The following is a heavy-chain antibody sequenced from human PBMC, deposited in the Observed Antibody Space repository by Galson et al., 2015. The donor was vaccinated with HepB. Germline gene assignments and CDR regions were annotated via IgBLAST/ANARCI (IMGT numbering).Heavy chain of an antibody. CDR3: ARGLVVPAAIWHYYYGMDV. Sequence: QVQLQESGPGLVKPSETLSLTCTVYGGSFSGYYWSWIRQPPGKGLEWIGEINHSGSTNYNPSLKSRVTISVDTSKNQFSLKLSSVTAADTAVYYCARGLVVPAAIWHYYYGMDVWGQGTTVTVSS. CDR1: GGSFSGYY. D-gene: IGHD2-2*01. J-gene: IGHJ6*02. V-gene: IGHV4-34*01. CDR2: INHSGST.